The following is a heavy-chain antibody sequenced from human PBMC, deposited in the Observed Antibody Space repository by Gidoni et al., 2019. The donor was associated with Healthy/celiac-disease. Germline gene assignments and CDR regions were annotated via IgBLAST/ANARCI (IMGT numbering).Heavy chain of an antibody. D-gene: IGHD6-19*01. CDR1: GGPISSSNW. CDR3: ARDRDSSGWYSQGDAFDI. Sequence: QVQLQESGPGLVKPSGTLSLTCAVSGGPISSSNWWSWVRQPPGKGLEWIGEIYHSGSTNYNPSLKSRVTISVDKSKNQFSLKLSSVTAADTAVYYCARDRDSSGWYSQGDAFDIWGQGTMVTVSS. CDR2: IYHSGST. J-gene: IGHJ3*02. V-gene: IGHV4-4*02.